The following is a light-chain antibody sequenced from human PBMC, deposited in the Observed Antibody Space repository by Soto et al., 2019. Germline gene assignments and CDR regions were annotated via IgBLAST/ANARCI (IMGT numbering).Light chain of an antibody. CDR2: AAS. CDR1: QGIGSF. V-gene: IGKV1-16*02. Sequence: DIQMTQSPSSLSASVGDRVTLTCRASQGIGSFLAWFQQKPGKAPKSLIYAASNLQSGVPSKFSGSGSGTDFTLTISNLQPEDFATYYCQQYNSYPRTFGQWTKLEIK. J-gene: IGKJ2*01. CDR3: QQYNSYPRT.